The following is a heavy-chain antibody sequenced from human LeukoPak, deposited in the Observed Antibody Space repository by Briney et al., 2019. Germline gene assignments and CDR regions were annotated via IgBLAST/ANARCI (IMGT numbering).Heavy chain of an antibody. V-gene: IGHV1-18*01. CDR3: ARNKSTTLGDY. CDR1: VYAFSNSG. D-gene: IGHD2-2*01. CDR2: ITPNNGYA. Sequence: ASVTVSCKASVYAFSNSGISWVRQAPGQGREWMGWITPNNGYAHYAQKLQGTVTMTTDTFTSPSYMELRSLRSDDTAVYYCARNKSTTLGDYWGQGTLVTVSS. J-gene: IGHJ4*02.